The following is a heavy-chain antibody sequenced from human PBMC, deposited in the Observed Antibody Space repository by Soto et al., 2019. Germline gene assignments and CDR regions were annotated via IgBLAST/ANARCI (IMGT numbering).Heavy chain of an antibody. Sequence: SETLSLTCTVSGGSINSGGYYWSWIRQHPGKGLEWIGYIYYSGSTYYNPSLKSRVSISADTSKNQFSLTLTSVTAADTAVYYCAREDWHFPHWGQGTQVTVSS. D-gene: IGHD1-7*01. CDR2: IYYSGST. V-gene: IGHV4-31*03. CDR3: AREDWHFPH. J-gene: IGHJ4*01. CDR1: GGSINSGGYY.